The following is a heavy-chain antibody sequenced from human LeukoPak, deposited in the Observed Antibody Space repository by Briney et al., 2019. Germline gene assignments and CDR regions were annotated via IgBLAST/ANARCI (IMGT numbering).Heavy chain of an antibody. CDR2: IDSDGTNR. Sequence: QPGGSLRLSCAASGFTFSRYWMHWVRQAPGKGLVWVSRIDSDGTNRDYTDSVKGRFTISRDNAKNTLYLQMNSLRAEDTAVYYCAKADGYRRFDYWGQGTLVTVSS. CDR1: GFTFSRYW. CDR3: AKADGYRRFDY. V-gene: IGHV3-74*01. D-gene: IGHD5-24*01. J-gene: IGHJ4*02.